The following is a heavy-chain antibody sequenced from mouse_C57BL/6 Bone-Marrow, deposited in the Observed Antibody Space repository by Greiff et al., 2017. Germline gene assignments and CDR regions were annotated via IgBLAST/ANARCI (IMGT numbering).Heavy chain of an antibody. CDR2: INPNYGTT. V-gene: IGHV1-39*01. D-gene: IGHD2-1*01. CDR3: AREGALDGNYGGFAY. CDR1: GYSFTDYN. J-gene: IGHJ3*01. Sequence: EVQLQQSGPELVKPGASVKISCKASGYSFTDYNMNWVKQSNGKSLEWIGVINPNYGTTSYNQKFKGKATLTVDQSSSTAYMQLNSLTSEDSAVYYCAREGALDGNYGGFAYWGQGTLVTVSA.